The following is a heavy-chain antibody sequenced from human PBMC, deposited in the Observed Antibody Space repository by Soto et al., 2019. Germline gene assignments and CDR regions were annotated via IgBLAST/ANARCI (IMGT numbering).Heavy chain of an antibody. V-gene: IGHV3-30*18. Sequence: QVQLVESGGGVVQPGRSLRLSCAASGFTFSAYGMHWVRQAPGKGLEWVAIISYDGHNEYYADSVKGRFTISRENSKDTVYLQMNSLRVEDTAVYYCAKDRTHFLAPHYYGRSGSIWPSFDYWGQGTQVTVSS. J-gene: IGHJ4*02. CDR3: AKDRTHFLAPHYYGRSGSIWPSFDY. D-gene: IGHD3-22*01. CDR1: GFTFSAYG. CDR2: ISYDGHNE.